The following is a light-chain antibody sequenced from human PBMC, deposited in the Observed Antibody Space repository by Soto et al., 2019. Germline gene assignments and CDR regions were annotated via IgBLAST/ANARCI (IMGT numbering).Light chain of an antibody. Sequence: QAVVTQPPSASGTPGQRVTISCSGSRSNIGSNNVYWYQQLPGTAPKLLIYSNDKRPSGVPDRFSGSKSGTSASLAITGLQSEDEADYYCAAWDDSLNGVYVFGLGTQLTVL. V-gene: IGLV1-44*01. J-gene: IGLJ7*01. CDR2: SND. CDR1: RSNIGSNN. CDR3: AAWDDSLNGVYV.